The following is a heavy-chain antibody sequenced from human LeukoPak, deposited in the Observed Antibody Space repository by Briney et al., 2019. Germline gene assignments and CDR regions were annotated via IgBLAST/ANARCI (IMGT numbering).Heavy chain of an antibody. V-gene: IGHV3-48*03. CDR3: AELGITMIGGV. Sequence: GSLRLSCAASGFTFSSYEMNWVRQAPGKRLEWVSYISSSGSTIYYADSVKGRFTISRDNAKNSLYLQMNSPRAEDTAVYYCAELGITMIGGVWGKGTTVTISS. CDR1: GFTFSSYE. J-gene: IGHJ6*04. D-gene: IGHD3-10*02. CDR2: ISSSGSTI.